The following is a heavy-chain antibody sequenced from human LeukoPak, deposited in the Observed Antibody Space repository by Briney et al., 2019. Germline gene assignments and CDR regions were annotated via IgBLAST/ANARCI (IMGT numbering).Heavy chain of an antibody. D-gene: IGHD3-10*01. Sequence: ASVKVSCKASGYTFTTYGITWVRQAPGQGLEWMGWISTYSGETSYAQKLQGRVTMTTDTSTNTAHLEVRGLRFDDTAVYYCARGFGEAPHYYNYYYMDVWGRGTTVIVSS. CDR1: GYTFTTYG. CDR3: ARGFGEAPHYYNYYYMDV. J-gene: IGHJ6*03. CDR2: ISTYSGET. V-gene: IGHV1-18*01.